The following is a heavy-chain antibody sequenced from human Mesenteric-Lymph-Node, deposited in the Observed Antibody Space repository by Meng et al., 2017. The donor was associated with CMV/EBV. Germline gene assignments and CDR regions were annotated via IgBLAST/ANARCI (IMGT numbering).Heavy chain of an antibody. Sequence: GESLKISCAASGFTFSSYAMSWVRQAPGKGLEWVASISSSSSFIHYADSVRGRFTISRDFTKNSLYLQMNSLRAEDTAVYYCARDLRPCGADCSGSAFATWGQGTMVTVSS. V-gene: IGHV3-21*01. J-gene: IGHJ3*02. D-gene: IGHD2-21*01. CDR2: ISSSSSFI. CDR1: GFTFSSYA. CDR3: ARDLRPCGADCSGSAFAT.